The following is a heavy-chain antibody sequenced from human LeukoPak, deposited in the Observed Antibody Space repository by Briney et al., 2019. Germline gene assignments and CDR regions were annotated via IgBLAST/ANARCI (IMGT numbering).Heavy chain of an antibody. Sequence: SETLSLTCAVYGGSFSGYYWSWIRQPPVKGLEWIGEINHSGSANYNPSLKSRVTISVDTSKNQFSLKLSSVTAADTAVYYCARGLIVGATTFDYWGQGTLVTVSS. D-gene: IGHD1-26*01. J-gene: IGHJ4*02. V-gene: IGHV4-34*01. CDR3: ARGLIVGATTFDY. CDR2: INHSGSA. CDR1: GGSFSGYY.